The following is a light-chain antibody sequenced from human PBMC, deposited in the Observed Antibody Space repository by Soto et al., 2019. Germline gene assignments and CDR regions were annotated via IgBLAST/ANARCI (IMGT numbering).Light chain of an antibody. Sequence: EIVMTQSPATLSVSPGERATLSCRASQSVRSNLAWYQQKPGQAPRLLIYGASSRATGTPDRFSGSGSGTDFTLTISSLEPEDFAVYYCQQYGSSSITFGQGTRLEIK. V-gene: IGKV3-20*01. CDR2: GAS. CDR1: QSVRSN. CDR3: QQYGSSSIT. J-gene: IGKJ5*01.